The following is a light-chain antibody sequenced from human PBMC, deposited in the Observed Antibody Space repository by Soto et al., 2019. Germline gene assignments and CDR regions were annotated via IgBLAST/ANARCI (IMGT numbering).Light chain of an antibody. CDR3: QQYKTYPYT. CDR2: RAS. V-gene: IGKV1-5*03. CDR1: QNIYTW. Sequence: DIQMTQSPSTLSASVGGRVTITCRASQNIYTWLAWYQQKPGKAPNLLIYRASNLETGVPSVFSGSGSGTEFTLTIASLQPEDFATYYCQQYKTYPYTFGQGTKLELK. J-gene: IGKJ2*01.